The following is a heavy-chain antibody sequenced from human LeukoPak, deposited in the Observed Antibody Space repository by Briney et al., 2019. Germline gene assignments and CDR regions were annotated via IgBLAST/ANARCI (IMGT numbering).Heavy chain of an antibody. V-gene: IGHV1-46*01. CDR2: VNPSGSST. J-gene: IGHJ5*01. CDR1: GYAFTRHY. D-gene: IGHD1-26*01. CDR3: ARDNSVGDYAWWFDP. Sequence: ASEKVSCKASGYAFTRHYMHWVRQAPGQGLEWVGLVNPSGSSTIYAQQFQGRVTMTRDMSTSTDYMELRSLRSEDTAVYYCARDNSVGDYAWWFDPWGQGTLVTVSS.